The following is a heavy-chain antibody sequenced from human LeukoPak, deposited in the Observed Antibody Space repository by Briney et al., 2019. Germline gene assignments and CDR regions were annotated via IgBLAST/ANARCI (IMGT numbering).Heavy chain of an antibody. CDR1: GASIRSSGYY. D-gene: IGHD3-22*01. J-gene: IGHJ4*02. CDR2: IYHSGNT. Sequence: SETLSLTCTVSGASIRSSGYYWSWIRQDPAKGLEWIGYIYHSGNTYYNPSLKSRVTISLDTSKNQFSLKLRSVTAADTAVYYCARANYYDSTGHLPVVYPSDFWGQGTLVTVSS. V-gene: IGHV4-31*03. CDR3: ARANYYDSTGHLPVVYPSDF.